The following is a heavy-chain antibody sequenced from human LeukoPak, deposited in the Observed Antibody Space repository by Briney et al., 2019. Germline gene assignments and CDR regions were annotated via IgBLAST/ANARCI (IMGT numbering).Heavy chain of an antibody. CDR1: GGSISNGDYY. Sequence: SETLSLTCTVSGGSISNGDYYWSWIRQPPGKGLEWIGYIYYSGSTYYNPSLKSRVTISVDTSKNQFSLKLSSVTAADTAVYYCARGHTVTEFDYWGQGTLVTVSS. CDR3: ARGHTVTEFDY. J-gene: IGHJ4*02. D-gene: IGHD4-17*01. V-gene: IGHV4-30-4*01. CDR2: IYYSGST.